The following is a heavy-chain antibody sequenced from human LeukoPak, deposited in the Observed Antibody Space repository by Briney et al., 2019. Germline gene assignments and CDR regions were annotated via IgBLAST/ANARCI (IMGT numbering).Heavy chain of an antibody. CDR3: ARSGQIVLMVYATPYYYYYMDV. V-gene: IGHV1-8*01. CDR2: MNPNSGNT. Sequence: ASVKVSCKASGGSFRTYPISWVRQAPGQGLEWMGWMNPNSGNTGYAQKFQGRVTMTRNTSISTAYMELSSLRSEDTAVYYCARSGQIVLMVYATPYYYYYMDVWGKGTTVTVSS. D-gene: IGHD2-8*01. J-gene: IGHJ6*03. CDR1: GGSFRTYP.